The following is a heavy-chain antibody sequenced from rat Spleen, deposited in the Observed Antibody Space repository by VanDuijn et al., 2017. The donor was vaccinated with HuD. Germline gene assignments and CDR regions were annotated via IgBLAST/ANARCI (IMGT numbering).Heavy chain of an antibody. J-gene: IGHJ2*01. CDR2: IWGNGDT. Sequence: QVQLKESGPGLVQPSQTLSLACTVSGFSLRSSGVIWVRQPPGEGLEWMGVIWGNGDTDYNSAIKSRLSISRDTSKSQVFLKMNSLQTEDTAMYFCATGGLYFDYWGQGVMVTVSS. D-gene: IGHD1-4*01. V-gene: IGHV2-13*01. CDR3: ATGGLYFDY. CDR1: GFSLRSSG.